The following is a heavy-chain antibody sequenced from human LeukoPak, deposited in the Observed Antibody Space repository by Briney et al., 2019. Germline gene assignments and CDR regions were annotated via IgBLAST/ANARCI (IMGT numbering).Heavy chain of an antibody. D-gene: IGHD1-26*01. Sequence: GGSLRLSCVASGFTFSSYGMHWVRQAPGKGLEWLAIISYDGSIKYYADSVTGRFNISRDNSMNTLYLQMSSLTTDDTAVYYCAKDRRSWWELHYWGQGTLVTVSS. V-gene: IGHV3-30*18. CDR2: ISYDGSIK. CDR1: GFTFSSYG. J-gene: IGHJ4*02. CDR3: AKDRRSWWELHY.